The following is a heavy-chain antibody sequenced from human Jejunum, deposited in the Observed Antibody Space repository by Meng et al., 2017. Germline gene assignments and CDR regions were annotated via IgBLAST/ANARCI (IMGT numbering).Heavy chain of an antibody. CDR3: AREVTIVVVPAAIIIGCLCLGFDP. V-gene: IGHV3-69-1*01. Sequence: GGSLRLSCSASGFTFSDYYMNWVRQAPGQRLEWVSSISSSSTIYYADSVKVRFTISRDNAKNSLYLQMNSLRAEDTAVYYCAREVTIVVVPAAIIIGCLCLGFDPWGQGTLVTVSS. CDR1: GFTFSDYY. CDR2: ISSSSTI. J-gene: IGHJ5*02. D-gene: IGHD2-2*01.